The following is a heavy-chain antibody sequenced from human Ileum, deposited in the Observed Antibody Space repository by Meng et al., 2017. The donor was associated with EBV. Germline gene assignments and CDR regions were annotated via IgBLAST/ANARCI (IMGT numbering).Heavy chain of an antibody. J-gene: IGHJ4*02. CDR2: IYHSGST. D-gene: IGHD6-19*01. Sequence: QGLLQGSGPGRVKPSGTLSLTCAVSGGSISSSNWWSWVRQPPGKGLEWIGEIYHSGSTNYNPSLKSRVTISVDKSKNQFSLKLSSVTAADTAVYYCASFPPPGKQWLVTDYWGQGTLVTVSS. V-gene: IGHV4-4*02. CDR1: GGSISSSNW. CDR3: ASFPPPGKQWLVTDY.